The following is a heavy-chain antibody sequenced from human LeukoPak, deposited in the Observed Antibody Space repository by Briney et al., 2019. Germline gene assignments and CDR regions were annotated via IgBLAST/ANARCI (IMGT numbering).Heavy chain of an antibody. V-gene: IGHV3-7*01. J-gene: IGHJ4*02. CDR1: GFSFSDYW. CDR3: SRSFDY. Sequence: GGSLRLSCAASGFSFSDYWMDWVRQSPGKGMEWVANINQDGSEGYYADSVKGRFTISRDNAKNSLYLQMNKLRAEDTAVYYCSRSFDYWGQGALVTVSS. CDR2: INQDGSEG.